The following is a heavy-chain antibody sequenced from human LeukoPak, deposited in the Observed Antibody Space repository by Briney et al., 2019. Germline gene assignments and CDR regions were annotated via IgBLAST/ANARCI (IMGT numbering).Heavy chain of an antibody. CDR1: GFTVSSNY. CDR3: ARPRGYSYGFDY. Sequence: GGSLRLSCAASGFTVSSNYMSWVRQAPGKGLEWVSVIYSGGSTYYADSVKGRFTISRDNSKNTLYLQMNSLRAEDTAVYYCARPRGYSYGFDYWDQGTLVTVSS. CDR2: IYSGGST. D-gene: IGHD5-18*01. J-gene: IGHJ4*02. V-gene: IGHV3-53*01.